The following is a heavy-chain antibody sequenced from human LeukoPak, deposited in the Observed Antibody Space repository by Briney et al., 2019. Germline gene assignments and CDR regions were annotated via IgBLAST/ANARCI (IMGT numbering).Heavy chain of an antibody. CDR3: AHKPHSAVTFFDI. V-gene: IGHV2-5*08. D-gene: IGHD2-21*02. CDR2: IYWDDDK. J-gene: IGHJ3*02. Sequence: TLSLTCTVSGGSISSYYWSWIRQPPGKALEWLALIYWDDDKRYSPSLKSRRTITKGTSKNQVVLTMTNMDPVDTATYYCAHKPHSAVTFFDIWGQGTMVTVSS. CDR1: GGSISSYYW.